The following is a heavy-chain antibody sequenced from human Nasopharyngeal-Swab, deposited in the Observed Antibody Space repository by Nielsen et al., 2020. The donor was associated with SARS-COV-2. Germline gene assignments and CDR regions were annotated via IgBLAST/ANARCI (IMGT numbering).Heavy chain of an antibody. CDR3: ARLYDFWSGYQGYYYGMYV. D-gene: IGHD3-3*01. V-gene: IGHV3-30-3*01. Sequence: GGSLRLSCAASGFTFSSYAMHWVRQAPGKGLEWVAVISYDGSNKYYADSVKGRFTISRDNSKNTLYLQMNSLRAEDTAVYYCARLYDFWSGYQGYYYGMYVWGQGTTVTVSS. CDR2: ISYDGSNK. CDR1: GFTFSSYA. J-gene: IGHJ6*02.